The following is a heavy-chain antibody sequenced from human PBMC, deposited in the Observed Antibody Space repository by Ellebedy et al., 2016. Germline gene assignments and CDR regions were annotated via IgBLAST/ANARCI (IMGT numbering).Heavy chain of an antibody. CDR3: ARVGGSTPPFDY. CDR1: GYSISSGYY. D-gene: IGHD3-10*01. V-gene: IGHV4-38-2*02. CDR2: IYLSGNT. Sequence: SETLSLTXTVSGYSISSGYYWGSIRPSPGKGLDWIGSIYLSGNTYYNPSLKSRVTISVDTSKNQFSLKLSSVTAADTAVYYCARVGGSTPPFDYWGQGTLVTVSS. J-gene: IGHJ4*02.